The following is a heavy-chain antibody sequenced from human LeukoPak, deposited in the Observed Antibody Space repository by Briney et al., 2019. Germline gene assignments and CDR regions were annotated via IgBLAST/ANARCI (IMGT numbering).Heavy chain of an antibody. D-gene: IGHD5-12*01. J-gene: IGHJ4*02. CDR1: GFTFSTYG. Sequence: GRSLRLSCAASGFTFSTYGMHWVRQAPGKGLEWVTVIANDGSIKYYADSVKGRFTISRDNSKNTLYLQMNRLTTEDTAVYHCAREASGYDFDYWGQGTLVTVSA. CDR3: AREASGYDFDY. V-gene: IGHV3-30*03. CDR2: IANDGSIK.